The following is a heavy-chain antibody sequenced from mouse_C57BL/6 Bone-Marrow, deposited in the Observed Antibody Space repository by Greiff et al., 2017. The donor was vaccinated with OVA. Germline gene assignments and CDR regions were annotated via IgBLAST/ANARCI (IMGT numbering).Heavy chain of an antibody. Sequence: VQLQQPGAELVKPGASVKLSCKASGYTFTSYWMHWVKQRPGQGLEWIGMIHPNSGSTNSNEKYKSKATLTADKSSSTAYMQLSSLTSEDSAVYYCARRDFYYYGSSYDWYFDVWGTGTTVTVSS. CDR2: IHPNSGST. D-gene: IGHD1-1*01. CDR1: GYTFTSYW. CDR3: ARRDFYYYGSSYDWYFDV. V-gene: IGHV1-64*01. J-gene: IGHJ1*03.